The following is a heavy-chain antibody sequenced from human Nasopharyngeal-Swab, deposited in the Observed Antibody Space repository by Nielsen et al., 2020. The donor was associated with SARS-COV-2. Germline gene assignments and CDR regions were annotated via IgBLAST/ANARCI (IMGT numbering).Heavy chain of an antibody. J-gene: IGHJ4*02. Sequence: GGSLRLSCKGSGYSFTSYWIGWVRQIPGKGLEWMGIIYPGDSDTRYSPSFQGQVTISADKSISTAYLQWSSLKASDTAMYYCARIAAAGTSYFDYWGQGTLVTVSS. CDR3: ARIAAAGTSYFDY. D-gene: IGHD6-13*01. CDR2: IYPGDSDT. CDR1: GYSFTSYW. V-gene: IGHV5-51*01.